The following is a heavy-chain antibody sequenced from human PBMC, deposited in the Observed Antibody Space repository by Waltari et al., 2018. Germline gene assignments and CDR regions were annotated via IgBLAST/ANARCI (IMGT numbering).Heavy chain of an antibody. CDR2: IYHSGTT. J-gene: IGHJ2*01. CDR3: ASPPTTSIGYFDL. CDR1: GGSISISNW. Sequence: QVQLQESGPGLVKPSGTMSLTCAVSGGSISISNWWRWVRQPPGKGLEWIGDIYHSGTTNYNPSLKSRVTISVDKSKNQFSLNLTSVTAADTALYYCASPPTTSIGYFDLWGRGTLVTVSS. V-gene: IGHV4-4*02. D-gene: IGHD4-17*01.